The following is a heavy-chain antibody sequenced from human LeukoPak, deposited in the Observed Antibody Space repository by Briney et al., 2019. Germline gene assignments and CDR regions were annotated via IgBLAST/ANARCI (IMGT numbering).Heavy chain of an antibody. CDR3: AKTISGTTAY. V-gene: IGHV3-30-3*02. Sequence: GGSLRLSCAASGFTFISYAMHWVRQAPGNGLEWVAAISNDGSRKYYADSVQGRFIISRDNSKSTLYLQMNSLRAEDTAVYYCAKTISGTTAYWGQGTLVTVSS. CDR1: GFTFISYA. CDR2: ISNDGSRK. D-gene: IGHD1-7*01. J-gene: IGHJ4*02.